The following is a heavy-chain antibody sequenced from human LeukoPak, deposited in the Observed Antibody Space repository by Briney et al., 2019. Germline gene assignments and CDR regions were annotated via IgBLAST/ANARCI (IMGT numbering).Heavy chain of an antibody. D-gene: IGHD3-10*01. CDR1: GGSISSYY. CDR3: TRDMGSYYGH. Sequence: SEALSLTCTVSGGSISSYYWTWLRQPAGKGLEWIGRIYSSGNTNYNPSLKSRVSMSVDTSKNQCSLKLSSVTAADTAVYYCTRDMGSYYGHWGQGTLVTVSS. CDR2: IYSSGNT. J-gene: IGHJ4*02. V-gene: IGHV4-4*07.